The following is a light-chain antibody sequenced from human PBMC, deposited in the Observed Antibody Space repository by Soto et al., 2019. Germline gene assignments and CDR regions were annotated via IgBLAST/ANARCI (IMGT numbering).Light chain of an antibody. Sequence: DIQMTQSPSSLSASVGDRVTITCRASQSISSYLNWYQQKPGKAPKLLIYAASSLQSGVPSSFSGSGSRTDFTLTISSLQPEDFATYYCQQSYSTLYTFGQGTKLEIK. J-gene: IGKJ2*01. CDR3: QQSYSTLYT. CDR2: AAS. CDR1: QSISSY. V-gene: IGKV1-39*01.